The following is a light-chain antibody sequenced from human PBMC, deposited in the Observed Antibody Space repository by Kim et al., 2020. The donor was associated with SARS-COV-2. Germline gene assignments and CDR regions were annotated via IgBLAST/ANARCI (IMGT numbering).Light chain of an antibody. V-gene: IGKV1-17*01. J-gene: IGKJ5*01. CDR3: LQHSTYPIT. CDR2: GAS. Sequence: ASVGDRVTITCRESQDIRNDLGWYQQNPGRAPKRLIYGASSLQSGVPSRFSGSGSGTEFTLTISSLQPEDFATYFCLQHSTYPITFGQGTRLEIK. CDR1: QDIRND.